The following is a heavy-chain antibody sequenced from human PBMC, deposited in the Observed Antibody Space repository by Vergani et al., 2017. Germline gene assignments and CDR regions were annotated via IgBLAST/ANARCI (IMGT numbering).Heavy chain of an antibody. J-gene: IGHJ5*01. CDR1: GFTFSSHG. D-gene: IGHD1-1*01. CDR3: ARWGNEKRLDS. V-gene: IGHV3-33*01. Sequence: QVQLVESEGGVVQPGRSLTLSCVASGFTFSSHGMHWVRQAPGKGLEWVAVIWYDGSNKYYGDSVKGRFTISRDNSKNTLSLQMNSLRVEDTAVYYCARWGNEKRLDSWGQGTLVTVSS. CDR2: IWYDGSNK.